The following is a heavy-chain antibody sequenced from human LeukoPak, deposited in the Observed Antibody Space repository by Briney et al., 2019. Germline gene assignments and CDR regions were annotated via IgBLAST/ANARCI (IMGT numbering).Heavy chain of an antibody. D-gene: IGHD3-10*01. V-gene: IGHV1-3*01. CDR3: ARLKITMVRGVIIQNFDY. Sequence: ASVMVSCKASGYTFTSYAMHWERQAPGQRLEWMGWIDAGNGNTKYSQKFQGRVTITRDTSASTAYMELSSLRSEDTAVYYCARLKITMVRGVIIQNFDYWGQGTLVTVSS. CDR2: IDAGNGNT. J-gene: IGHJ4*02. CDR1: GYTFTSYA.